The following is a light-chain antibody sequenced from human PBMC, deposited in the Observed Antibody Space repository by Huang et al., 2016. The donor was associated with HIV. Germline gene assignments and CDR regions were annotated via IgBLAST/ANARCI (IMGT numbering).Light chain of an antibody. Sequence: DIQMTQSPSSLSASVGDRVTITCQASQDINNFLNWDQQKPGKAPKLLILDASNLQTGVQSRFSGRGSGTHFTFTITSLQRDDIGTYYCQQYDDVPISFGGGTKV. CDR3: QQYDDVPIS. J-gene: IGKJ4*01. CDR1: QDINNF. CDR2: DAS. V-gene: IGKV1-33*01.